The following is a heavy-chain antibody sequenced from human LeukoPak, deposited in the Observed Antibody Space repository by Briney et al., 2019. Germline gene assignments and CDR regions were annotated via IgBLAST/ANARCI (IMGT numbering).Heavy chain of an antibody. CDR3: VRDEMRSGAFDI. CDR2: ISASGTTI. Sequence: GGSLRLSCAASGFNFSNYAMTWVRQGPGKGLEWVSYISASGTTIYDADSVKGRFAISRDNAKNTLYLHLNSLTADDTAIYYCVRDEMRSGAFDIWGQGTMVTVSS. J-gene: IGHJ3*02. D-gene: IGHD3-10*01. V-gene: IGHV3-48*03. CDR1: GFNFSNYA.